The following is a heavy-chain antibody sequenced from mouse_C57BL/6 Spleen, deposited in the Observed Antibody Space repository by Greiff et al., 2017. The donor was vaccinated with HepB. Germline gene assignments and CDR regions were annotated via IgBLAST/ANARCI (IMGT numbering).Heavy chain of an antibody. CDR3: ARADYGSYWYFDV. CDR1: GYTFTSYW. CDR2: IDPSDSET. V-gene: IGHV1-52*01. Sequence: VQLQQPGAELVRPGSSVKLSCKASGYTFTSYWMHWVKQRPIQGLEWIGNIDPSDSETHYNQKFKDKATLTVDKSSSTAYMQRSSLTSEDSAVYYCARADYGSYWYFDVWGTGTTVTVSS. J-gene: IGHJ1*03. D-gene: IGHD1-1*01.